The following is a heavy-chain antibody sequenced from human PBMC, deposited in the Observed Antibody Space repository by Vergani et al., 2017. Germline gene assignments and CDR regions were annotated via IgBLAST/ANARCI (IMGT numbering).Heavy chain of an antibody. Sequence: QVQLVQSGAEVKKPGASVKVSCKASGYTFTGYYMHWVRQAPGQGLEWMGWINPNSGGTNYAQKFQGRVTMTRDTSISTAYMELSRLRSDDTAVYYFARDLNTMVRGVIMGYWGQGTLVTVSS. CDR2: INPNSGGT. CDR1: GYTFTGYY. J-gene: IGHJ4*02. V-gene: IGHV1-2*02. CDR3: ARDLNTMVRGVIMGY. D-gene: IGHD3-10*01.